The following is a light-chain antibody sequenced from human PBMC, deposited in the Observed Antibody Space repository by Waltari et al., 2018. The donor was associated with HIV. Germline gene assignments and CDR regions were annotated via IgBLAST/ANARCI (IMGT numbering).Light chain of an antibody. CDR1: NSDIGRY. V-gene: IGLV2-14*03. J-gene: IGLJ3*02. CDR3: SSYTGTIKL. CDR2: DVS. Sequence: SVSGSPGQSVTISCTGTNSDIGRYVSWYQQHPGQAPRLMIFDVSQRPSEISARFSGSKSGTTASLTISGLQTDDEADYFCSSYTGTIKLFGGGTKLTVL.